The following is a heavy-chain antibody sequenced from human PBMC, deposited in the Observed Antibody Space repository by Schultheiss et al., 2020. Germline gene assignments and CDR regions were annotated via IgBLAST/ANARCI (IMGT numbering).Heavy chain of an antibody. CDR2: IKSKTDGGTT. CDR1: GFTFGDYA. J-gene: IGHJ6*02. V-gene: IGHV3-15*01. Sequence: GGSLRLSCTASGFTFGDYAMSWFRQAPGKGLEWVGRIKSKTDGGTTDYAAPVKGRFTISRDDSKNTLYLQMNNLRAEDTAVYYCARLPHYGENYYYYGMDVWGQGTTVTVS. D-gene: IGHD4-17*01. CDR3: ARLPHYGENYYYYGMDV.